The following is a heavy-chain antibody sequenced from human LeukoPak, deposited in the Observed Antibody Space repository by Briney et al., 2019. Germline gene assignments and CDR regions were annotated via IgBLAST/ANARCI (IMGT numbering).Heavy chain of an antibody. V-gene: IGHV1-46*01. CDR3: TRKNTGGPIDY. D-gene: IGHD7-27*01. CDR1: GYTFTSYY. J-gene: IGHJ4*02. CDR2: INPSGGST. Sequence: ASVKVSCKASGYTFTSYYMHWVRQAPGQGLEWMGIINPSGGSTSYAQKFQGRVTMTRDTSTSTVYMDLRSLRSDDTAVYYCTRKNTGGPIDYWGQGTLVTVSS.